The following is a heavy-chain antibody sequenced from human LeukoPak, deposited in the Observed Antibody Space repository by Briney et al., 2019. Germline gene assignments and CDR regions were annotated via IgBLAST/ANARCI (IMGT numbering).Heavy chain of an antibody. D-gene: IGHD4-23*01. Sequence: PSETLSLTCAVSRGSLSSGAYHWSWIRHHPGKGPEWIGYIHYSGSTYDNPSLESRVTISVDTSKNQLSLKLRSVTAADTAVYYCARGYGGRSWFDPWGQGILVTVSS. V-gene: IGHV4-31*11. CDR3: ARGYGGRSWFDP. CDR2: IHYSGST. J-gene: IGHJ5*02. CDR1: RGSLSSGAYH.